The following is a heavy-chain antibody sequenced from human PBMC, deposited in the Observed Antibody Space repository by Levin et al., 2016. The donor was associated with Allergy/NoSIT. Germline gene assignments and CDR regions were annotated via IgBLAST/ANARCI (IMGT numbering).Heavy chain of an antibody. CDR1: GFTFSNYS. CDR2: ISNNVLYK. D-gene: IGHD2-8*02. Sequence: GESLKISCAASGFTFSNYSMNWVRQAPGKGLEWVSVISNNVLYKVYADSLKGRFTISRDNAKNSLYLQISDLRAEDTAVYYCARGLPGGSYWGRPGDLDSWGQGTLVTVAS. CDR3: ARGLPGGSYWGRPGDLDS. J-gene: IGHJ4*02. V-gene: IGHV3-21*01.